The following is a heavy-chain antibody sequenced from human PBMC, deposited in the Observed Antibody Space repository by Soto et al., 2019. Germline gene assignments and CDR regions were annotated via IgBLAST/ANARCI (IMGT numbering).Heavy chain of an antibody. J-gene: IGHJ6*02. CDR2: IYPGYSET. Sequence: PGEYLKISCKGSGYTFSKYWIGWVRQKHGKGLNCMRMIYPGYSETRYSLSLPCQVTISADNSNTPAYQQWTSLKASDTGFYYSAKHVRSSGAGRVSYGMEFFRPLTAVAVAS. D-gene: IGHD3-10*01. CDR3: AKHVRSSGAGRVSYGMEF. CDR1: GYTFSKYW. V-gene: IGHV5-51*01.